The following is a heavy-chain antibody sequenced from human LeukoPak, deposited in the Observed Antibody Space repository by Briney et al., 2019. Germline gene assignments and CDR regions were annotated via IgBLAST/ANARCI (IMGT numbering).Heavy chain of an antibody. CDR3: ARHGDPGYYYDSSGYPYYFDY. Sequence: SETLSLTCTVSGGSISSYYWSWIRQPPGKGLEWIGYIYYSGSTNYNPSLKSRVTISVDTSKNQFSLKLSSVTAADTAVYYCARHGDPGYYYDSSGYPYYFDYWGQGTLVTVSS. V-gene: IGHV4-59*08. CDR1: GGSISSYY. CDR2: IYYSGST. D-gene: IGHD3-22*01. J-gene: IGHJ4*02.